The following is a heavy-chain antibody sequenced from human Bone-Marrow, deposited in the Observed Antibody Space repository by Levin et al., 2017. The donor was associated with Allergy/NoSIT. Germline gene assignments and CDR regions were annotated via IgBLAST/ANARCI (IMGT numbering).Heavy chain of an antibody. V-gene: IGHV3-53*01. Sequence: RAGGSLRLSCAASEFTISDYYMNWVRQAPGKGLEWVSVIYRSGTTYYADSVKGRFTISRDTSQNTLYLQMNGLRAEDTAVYYCARDSILVSEDSGLDVWGQGTMVTVSS. D-gene: IGHD2-21*01. J-gene: IGHJ6*02. CDR3: ARDSILVSEDSGLDV. CDR1: EFTISDYY. CDR2: IYRSGTT.